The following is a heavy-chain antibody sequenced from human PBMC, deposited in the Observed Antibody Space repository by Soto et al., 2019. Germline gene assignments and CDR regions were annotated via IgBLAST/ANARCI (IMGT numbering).Heavy chain of an antibody. CDR2: IFYSGNT. D-gene: IGHD3-9*01. CDR1: GGSISSSGYY. V-gene: IGHV4-39*01. Sequence: TSETLSLTCTVSGGSISSSGYYWGWIRQPPGKGLEWIGNIFYSGNTYYNPSLKSRVTISVDTSDNQFSLKLSSVTAADTAVYYCARRNPQRGYFDGYFDYWGQGTLVTSPQ. J-gene: IGHJ4*02. CDR3: ARRNPQRGYFDGYFDY.